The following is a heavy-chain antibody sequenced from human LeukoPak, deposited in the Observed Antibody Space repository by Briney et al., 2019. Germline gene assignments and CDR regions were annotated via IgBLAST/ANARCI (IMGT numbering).Heavy chain of an antibody. J-gene: IGHJ4*02. D-gene: IGHD1-26*01. CDR1: GFTFSSYG. Sequence: GGSLRLSRAASGFTFSSYGMHWVRQAPGKGLEWVAVISYDGSNKYYADSVKGRFTISRDNSKNTLYLQMNSLRAEDTAVYYCAKARYSGSYFFDYWGQGTLVTVSS. V-gene: IGHV3-30*18. CDR3: AKARYSGSYFFDY. CDR2: ISYDGSNK.